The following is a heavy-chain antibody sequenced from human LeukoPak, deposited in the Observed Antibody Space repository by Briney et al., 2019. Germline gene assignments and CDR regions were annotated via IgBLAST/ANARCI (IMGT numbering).Heavy chain of an antibody. J-gene: IGHJ1*01. D-gene: IGHD3-22*01. CDR2: INHSGST. V-gene: IGHV4-34*01. CDR1: GGSFSGYY. Sequence: SEALSLTCAVYGGSFSGYYWSWIRQPPGKGLEWIGEINHSGSTNYNPSLKSRVTISVDTSKKQFSLKLSSVTAADTAVYYCARGDSSGYYFPDWGQGTLVTVSS. CDR3: ARGDSSGYYFPD.